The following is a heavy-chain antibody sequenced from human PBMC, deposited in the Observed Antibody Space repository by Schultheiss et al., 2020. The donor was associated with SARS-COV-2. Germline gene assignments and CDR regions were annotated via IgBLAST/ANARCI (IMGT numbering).Heavy chain of an antibody. CDR3: AKDRGILYYYYGMDV. J-gene: IGHJ6*02. Sequence: GGSLRLSCAASGFTFSSYAMSWVRQAPGKGLEWVSIISNSGGNTDYAGSVKGRFTISRDNSKNTLDLQMNSLRVEDTALYYCAKDRGILYYYYGMDVWGQGTTVTVSS. CDR2: ISNSGGNT. V-gene: IGHV3-23*01. CDR1: GFTFSSYA.